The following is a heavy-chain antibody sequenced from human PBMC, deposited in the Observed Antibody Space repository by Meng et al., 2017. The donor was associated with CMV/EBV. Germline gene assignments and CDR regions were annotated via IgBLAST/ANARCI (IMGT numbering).Heavy chain of an antibody. CDR3: ARAVRVRGLAFDV. J-gene: IGHJ3*01. V-gene: IGHV3-48*03. CDR2: ISGRSSTI. Sequence: GESLKISCAASGFTFSNYEMNWVRQAPGKGLEWVSYISGRSSTIYYADSVKGRFTISRDNAKNSLYLQMNSLRVEDTAVYYCARAVRVRGLAFDVWGQGTMVTVS. CDR1: GFTFSNYE. D-gene: IGHD6-19*01.